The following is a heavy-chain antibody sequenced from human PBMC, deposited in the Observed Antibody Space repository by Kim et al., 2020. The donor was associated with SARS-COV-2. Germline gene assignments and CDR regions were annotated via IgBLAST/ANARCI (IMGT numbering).Heavy chain of an antibody. J-gene: IGHJ2*01. Sequence: SETLSLTCTVSGGSISSGGYYWSWIRQHPGKGLEWIGYIYYSGSTYYNPSLKSRVTISVDTSKNQFSLKLSSVTAADTAVYYCARDRAPTLRYFVWTQYLYSDLWGRGTLVTVS. V-gene: IGHV4-31*03. CDR1: GGSISSGGYY. CDR2: IYYSGST. CDR3: ARDRAPTLRYFVWTQYLYSDL. D-gene: IGHD3-9*01.